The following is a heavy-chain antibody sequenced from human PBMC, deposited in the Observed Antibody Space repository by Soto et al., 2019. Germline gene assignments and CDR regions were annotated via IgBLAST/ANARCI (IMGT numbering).Heavy chain of an antibody. J-gene: IGHJ6*02. Sequence: PGESLNISCEGSGYSFSKYWIGWVRQMSEKGLEWMGIVYPGDSDIRYSPSFQGQVTISADKSISTAFLQWSSLKASDTAVYYCVRTQVGSSPYLMGWEFYHYDVDVWGQGTPVTVSS. D-gene: IGHD1-26*01. CDR3: VRTQVGSSPYLMGWEFYHYDVDV. CDR1: GYSFSKYW. V-gene: IGHV5-51*01. CDR2: VYPGDSDI.